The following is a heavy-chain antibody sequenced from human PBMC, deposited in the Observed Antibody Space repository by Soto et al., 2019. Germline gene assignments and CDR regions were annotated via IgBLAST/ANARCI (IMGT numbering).Heavy chain of an antibody. V-gene: IGHV4-39*01. CDR3: ARQRRIAVAGLHLGYYFDY. CDR2: IFYTGST. CDR1: SDSIRSSSDY. Sequence: SETLSLTCTVPSDSIRSSSDYWGWVRQPPGKGLQWIGSIFYTGSTYYNPSLKSRVTVSVDTSKNQFSLKLNSVTAADTAVYYCARQRRIAVAGLHLGYYFDYWGQGTLVTVSS. D-gene: IGHD6-19*01. J-gene: IGHJ4*02.